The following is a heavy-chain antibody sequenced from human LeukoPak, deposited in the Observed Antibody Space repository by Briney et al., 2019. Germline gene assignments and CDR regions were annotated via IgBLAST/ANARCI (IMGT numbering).Heavy chain of an antibody. CDR3: ASMSVGGDL. Sequence: GGSLRLSYAASGFTFSSYAMHWVRQAPGKGLEWVAVISYDGSNKYYADSVKGRFTISRDNSKNTLYLQMNSLRAEDTAVYYCASMSVGGDLWGQGTLVTVSS. D-gene: IGHD1-26*01. CDR1: GFTFSSYA. J-gene: IGHJ5*02. CDR2: ISYDGSNK. V-gene: IGHV3-30-3*01.